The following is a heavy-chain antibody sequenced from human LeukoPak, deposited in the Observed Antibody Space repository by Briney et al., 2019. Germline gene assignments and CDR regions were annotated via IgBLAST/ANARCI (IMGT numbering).Heavy chain of an antibody. V-gene: IGHV3-7*01. CDR1: GFTFSSYR. D-gene: IGHD2-15*01. CDR3: ARPRGYCSGGSCRYYFDY. CDR2: IKQDGSEK. Sequence: PGGSLRLSCAASGFTFSSYRMSWVRQAPGKGLEGVANIKQDGSEKYYVDSVKGRFTISRDNAKNSLYLQMNSLRAEDTAVYYCARPRGYCSGGSCRYYFDYWGQGTLVTVSS. J-gene: IGHJ4*02.